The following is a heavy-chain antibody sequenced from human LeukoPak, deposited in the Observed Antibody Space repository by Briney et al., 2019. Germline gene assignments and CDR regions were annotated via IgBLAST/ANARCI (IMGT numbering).Heavy chain of an antibody. V-gene: IGHV3-74*01. D-gene: IGHD2-15*01. Sequence: GGSLRLSCAASGFTFSSYWMHWVRQAPGKGLVWVSRINSDGSSTSYADSAKGRFTISRDNAKNTLYLQMNSPKTEDTAVYYCTTDIVVVVAAYLGQADYWGQGTLVTVSS. CDR1: GFTFSSYW. CDR3: TTDIVVVVAAYLGQADY. CDR2: INSDGSST. J-gene: IGHJ4*02.